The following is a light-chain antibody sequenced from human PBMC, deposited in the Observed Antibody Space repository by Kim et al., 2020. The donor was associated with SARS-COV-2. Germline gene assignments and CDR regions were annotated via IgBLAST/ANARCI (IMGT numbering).Light chain of an antibody. J-gene: IGLJ3*02. CDR2: NTN. CDR1: TGAVTSGHN. V-gene: IGLV7-46*01. CDR3: LLLHNGPWV. Sequence: PGGTVTLTCGSSTGAVTSGHNPYWVQQRPGQVPRTLIYNTNNRQSWTPARFSGSLLGGKAALTLSGAQPEDEADYFCLLLHNGPWVFGGGTQLTVL.